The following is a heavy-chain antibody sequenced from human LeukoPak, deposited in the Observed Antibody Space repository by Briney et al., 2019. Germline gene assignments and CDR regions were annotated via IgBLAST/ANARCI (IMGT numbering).Heavy chain of an antibody. J-gene: IGHJ4*02. CDR3: AKELTTSSGYLHYFDY. CDR1: RFTFSSYG. Sequence: GGSLRLSCAASRFTFSSYGMHWVRLAPGKGLEWVAVISYNGSNKYYADSVKGRFTIPRDNSKNTLYLQMNSLRAEDTAVYYCAKELTTSSGYLHYFDYWGQGTLVTVSS. CDR2: ISYNGSNK. D-gene: IGHD6-13*01. V-gene: IGHV3-30*18.